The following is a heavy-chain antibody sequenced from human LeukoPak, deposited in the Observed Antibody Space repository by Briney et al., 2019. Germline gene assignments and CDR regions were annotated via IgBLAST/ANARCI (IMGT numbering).Heavy chain of an antibody. J-gene: IGHJ4*02. CDR2: MNPNSGNT. CDR1: GYTFTSYD. CDR3: ARGLNQRQLEIDY. D-gene: IGHD1-1*01. Sequence: ASVKVSCKASGYTFTSYDINWVRQATGRGLEWMGWMNPNSGNTGYAQKFQGRVTMTRNTSISTAYMELSSLRSEDTAVYYCARGLNQRQLEIDYWGQGTLVTVSS. V-gene: IGHV1-8*01.